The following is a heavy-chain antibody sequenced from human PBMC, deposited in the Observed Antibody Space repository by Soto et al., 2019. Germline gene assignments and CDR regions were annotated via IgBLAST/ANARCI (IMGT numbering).Heavy chain of an antibody. CDR2: VYYSGRT. Sequence: KTSETLSLTCIISGGSISNYFWTWIRQPPGKGLEWIGYVYYSGRTNHNPSLRSRVTISVDTSKNQFSLKLNSVTAADTAVYYCARASGGLANFDSWGRGTLVTVYS. CDR1: GGSISNYF. CDR3: ARASGGLANFDS. J-gene: IGHJ4*02. D-gene: IGHD3-16*01. V-gene: IGHV4-59*01.